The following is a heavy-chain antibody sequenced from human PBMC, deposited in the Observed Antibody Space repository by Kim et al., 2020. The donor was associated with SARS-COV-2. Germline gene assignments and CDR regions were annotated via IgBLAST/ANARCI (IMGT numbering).Heavy chain of an antibody. CDR3: ARDRGGGNAFDI. J-gene: IGHJ3*02. Sequence: GGSLRLSCAASGFTFSSYDMHWVRQATGKGLEWVSAIGTAGDTYYPGSVKGRFTISRENAKNSLYLQMNSLRAGDTAVYYCARDRGGGNAFDIWGQGTMVTVSS. CDR1: GFTFSSYD. CDR2: IGTAGDT. V-gene: IGHV3-13*01. D-gene: IGHD3-10*01.